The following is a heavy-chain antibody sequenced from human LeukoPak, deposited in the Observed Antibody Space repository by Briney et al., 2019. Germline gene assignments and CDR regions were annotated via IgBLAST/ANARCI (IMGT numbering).Heavy chain of an antibody. CDR1: GDSVSSNSAA. V-gene: IGHV6-1*01. Sequence: PSQTLSLTCAISGDSVSSNSAAWHWIRQSPSRGLEWLGRTFYRSKLYNDYAVSVKGRITINPDTSKNQFSLQLNSVTPEDTAVYYCARGLYSSSWFYFDYWGQGTLVTVSS. D-gene: IGHD6-13*01. J-gene: IGHJ4*02. CDR3: ARGLYSSSWFYFDY. CDR2: TFYRSKLYN.